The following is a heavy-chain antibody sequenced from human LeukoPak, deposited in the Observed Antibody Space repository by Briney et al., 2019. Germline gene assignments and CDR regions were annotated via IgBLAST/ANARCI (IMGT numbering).Heavy chain of an antibody. CDR3: ARRRARRGSGWSSFDAFDI. Sequence: ASVKVSCKASGYTFTSYDINWVRQATGQGLEWMGWMNPNSGNTGYAQKFQGRVTMTRNTSISTAYMELSSLRSEDTAVYYCARRRARRGSGWSSFDAFDIWGQGTMVPSLQ. V-gene: IGHV1-8*01. CDR2: MNPNSGNT. CDR1: GYTFTSYD. D-gene: IGHD6-19*01. J-gene: IGHJ3*02.